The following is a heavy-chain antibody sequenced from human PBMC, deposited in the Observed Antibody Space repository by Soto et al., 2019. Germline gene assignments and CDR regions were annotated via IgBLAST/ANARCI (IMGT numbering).Heavy chain of an antibody. Sequence: EVQLVESGGGLVQPGGSLRLSCAASGFTFSSYSMNWVRQAPGKGLEWVSYISSSSSTIYYADSVKGRFTLSRDNAKNSLYLQMNSLRAEDTAVYYCARELNYGLLDYWGQGTLVTVYS. V-gene: IGHV3-48*01. D-gene: IGHD4-17*01. J-gene: IGHJ4*02. CDR3: ARELNYGLLDY. CDR1: GFTFSSYS. CDR2: ISSSSSTI.